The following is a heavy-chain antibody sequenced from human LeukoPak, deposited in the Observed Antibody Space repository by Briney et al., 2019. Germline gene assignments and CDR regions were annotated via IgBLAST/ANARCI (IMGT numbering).Heavy chain of an antibody. CDR3: ARRDEDSRILY. CDR1: GFTFSSYG. J-gene: IGHJ4*02. Sequence: LRLSCAASGFTFSSYGMSWVRQPPGKGLEWIGEINHSGSTNYNPSLKSRVTISVDTSKNQFSLKLSSVTAADTAVYYCARRDEDSRILYWGQGTLVTVSS. D-gene: IGHD3-3*02. V-gene: IGHV4-34*01. CDR2: INHSGST.